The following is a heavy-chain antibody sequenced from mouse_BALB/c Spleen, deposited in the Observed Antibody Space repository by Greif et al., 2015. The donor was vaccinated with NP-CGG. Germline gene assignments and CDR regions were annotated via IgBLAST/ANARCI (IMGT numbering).Heavy chain of an antibody. V-gene: IGHV1S22*01. D-gene: IGHD1-1*01. J-gene: IGHJ4*01. Sequence: LQQSGSELVRPGASVKLSCKASGYTFTSYWMHWVKQRPGQGLEWIGNIYPGSGSTNYDEKFKSKATLTVDTSSSTAYMQLSSLTSEDSAVYYCTRLRGLLNYYAMDYWGQGTSVTVSS. CDR1: GYTFTSYW. CDR3: TRLRGLLNYYAMDY. CDR2: IYPGSGST.